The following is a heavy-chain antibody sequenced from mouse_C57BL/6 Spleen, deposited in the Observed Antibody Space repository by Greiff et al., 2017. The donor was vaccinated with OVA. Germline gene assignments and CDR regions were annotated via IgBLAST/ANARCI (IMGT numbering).Heavy chain of an antibody. V-gene: IGHV5-17*01. CDR1: GFTFSDYG. D-gene: IGHD2-4*01. CDR3: ATDDYDVNYYAMDY. Sequence: EVQVVESGGGLVKPGGSLKLSCAASGFTFSDYGMHWVRQAPEKGLEWVAYISSGSSTIYYADTVKGRFTISRDNAKNTLFLQMTSLRSEDTAMYYCATDDYDVNYYAMDYWGQGTSVTVSS. CDR2: ISSGSSTI. J-gene: IGHJ4*01.